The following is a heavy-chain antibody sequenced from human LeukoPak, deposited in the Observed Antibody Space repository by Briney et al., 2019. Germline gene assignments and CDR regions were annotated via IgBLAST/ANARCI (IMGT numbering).Heavy chain of an antibody. J-gene: IGHJ5*02. CDR1: GGSISSSSYS. CDR3: ARVRSAVLGLGCFDP. Sequence: PSETLSLTCTVSGGSISSSSYSWGWIRQPPGKGLEWIGSIYYSGSTYYNPSLKSRVTISVDTSKNQFSLKLSSVTAADTAVYYCARVRSAVLGLGCFDPWGQGTLVTVSS. D-gene: IGHD2/OR15-2a*01. V-gene: IGHV4-39*07. CDR2: IYYSGST.